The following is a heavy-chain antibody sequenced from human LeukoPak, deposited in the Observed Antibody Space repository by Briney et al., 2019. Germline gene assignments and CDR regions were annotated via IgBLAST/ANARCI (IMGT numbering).Heavy chain of an antibody. J-gene: IGHJ5*02. Sequence: ASVTVSCKASGYTFTGYYMHWVRQAPGQGLEWMGWINPNSGGTNYAQKFQGRVTMTGDTSISTAYMELSRLRSDDTAVYYCARDGYDSSGYNWFDPWGQGTLVTVSS. CDR3: ARDGYDSSGYNWFDP. V-gene: IGHV1-2*02. CDR1: GYTFTGYY. D-gene: IGHD3-22*01. CDR2: INPNSGGT.